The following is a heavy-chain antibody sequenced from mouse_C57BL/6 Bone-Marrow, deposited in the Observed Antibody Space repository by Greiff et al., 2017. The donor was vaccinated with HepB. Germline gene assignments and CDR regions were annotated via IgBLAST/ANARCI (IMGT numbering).Heavy chain of an antibody. CDR1: GFTFSSYA. Sequence: EVKLVESGGGLVKPGGSLKLSCAASGFTFSSYAMSWVRQTPEKRLEWVATISDGGSYTYYPDNVKGRFTITRDNAKNNLYLQMSHLKSEDTAMYYCARDLLPDFDYGGQGTTLTVSS. CDR2: ISDGGSYT. CDR3: ARDLLPDFDY. J-gene: IGHJ2*01. V-gene: IGHV5-4*01. D-gene: IGHD1-1*01.